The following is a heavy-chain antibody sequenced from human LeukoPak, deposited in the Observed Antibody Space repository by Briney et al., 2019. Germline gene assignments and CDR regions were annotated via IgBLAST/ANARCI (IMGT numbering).Heavy chain of an antibody. J-gene: IGHJ6*02. CDR2: ISGSGGST. D-gene: IGHD6-13*01. CDR1: GFTFSSYA. Sequence: GASLRLSCAASGFTFSSYAMSWVRQAPGKGLEWVSAISGSGGSTYYADSVKGRFTISRDNSKNTLYLQMNSLRAEDTAVYYCAKDQRRAAAGRQYFYCGMDVWGQGTTVTVSS. CDR3: AKDQRRAAAGRQYFYCGMDV. V-gene: IGHV3-23*01.